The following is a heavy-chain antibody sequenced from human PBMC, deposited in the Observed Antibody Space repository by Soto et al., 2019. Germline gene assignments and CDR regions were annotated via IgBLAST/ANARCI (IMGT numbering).Heavy chain of an antibody. CDR3: ARTYDGSGPNSGGYGFDI. D-gene: IGHD3-22*01. J-gene: IGHJ3*02. CDR1: GASISAYY. V-gene: IGHV4-59*01. CDR2: IYYSGST. Sequence: QVQLQESGPGLVKPSETLSLTCSVSGASISAYYWSWIRQPPGKGLEWIAYIYYSGSTSDNPSLKSLVSISLVTSKNQFSLKLSAVPAADTAVYYCARTYDGSGPNSGGYGFDIWGPGTMATVSS.